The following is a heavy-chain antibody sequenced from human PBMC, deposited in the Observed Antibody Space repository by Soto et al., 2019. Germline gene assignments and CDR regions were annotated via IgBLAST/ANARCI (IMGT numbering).Heavy chain of an antibody. Sequence: GGSLRLSCAASGFTCSSYEMNWVRWAPGQGLEWVSYISDSGGTVYYADSVKGRFTVSRDNAQNSVYLQMNSLRTEDTAVYYCARDLLHYDFGSGYSAYFYYGMDVWGPGTTVTVSS. CDR2: ISDSGGTV. J-gene: IGHJ6*02. CDR3: ARDLLHYDFGSGYSAYFYYGMDV. V-gene: IGHV3-48*03. D-gene: IGHD3-3*01. CDR1: GFTCSSYE.